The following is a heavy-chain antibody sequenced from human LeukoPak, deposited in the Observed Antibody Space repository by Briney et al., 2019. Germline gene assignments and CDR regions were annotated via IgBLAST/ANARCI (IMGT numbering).Heavy chain of an antibody. V-gene: IGHV3-30*04. D-gene: IGHD1-26*01. CDR2: ISYDGSSK. Sequence: PGGSLRLSCAASGFTFSTYAMHWVRQAPGKGLEWVAVISYDGSSKYYADSVKGRFTISRDNSKNTLYLQMNSLRAEDTAVYYCAKAANEWELLAGYFDYWGQGTLVTVSS. CDR3: AKAANEWELLAGYFDY. CDR1: GFTFSTYA. J-gene: IGHJ4*02.